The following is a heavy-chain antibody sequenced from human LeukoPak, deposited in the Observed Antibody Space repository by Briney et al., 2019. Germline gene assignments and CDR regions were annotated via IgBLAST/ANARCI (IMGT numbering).Heavy chain of an antibody. CDR1: GGSISSSSYY. CDR3: ARDLGRDDYNFGH. V-gene: IGHV4-39*07. D-gene: IGHD5-24*01. Sequence: SETLSLTCSVSGGSISSSSYYWGWIRQTPGKGLEWIGSIYYSGSTYYNPSLKSRVTISVDTSKNQFSLKLSSVTAADTAVYYCARDLGRDDYNFGHWGQGTLVTVSS. CDR2: IYYSGST. J-gene: IGHJ4*02.